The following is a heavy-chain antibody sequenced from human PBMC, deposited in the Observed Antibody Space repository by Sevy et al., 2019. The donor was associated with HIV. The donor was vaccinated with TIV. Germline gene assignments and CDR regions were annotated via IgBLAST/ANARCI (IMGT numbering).Heavy chain of an antibody. D-gene: IGHD1-26*01. Sequence: GESLKISCAASGFIFSNFAMHWVRQAPGKGLEWVAVTSYDGSHKYYADSVKGRFTVSRDNSRNILSLEMNSLRCDDTAVYYCARGENNDEFFQYWGQGTLVTVSS. V-gene: IGHV3-30*04. CDR3: ARGENNDEFFQY. CDR1: GFIFSNFA. J-gene: IGHJ1*01. CDR2: TSYDGSHK.